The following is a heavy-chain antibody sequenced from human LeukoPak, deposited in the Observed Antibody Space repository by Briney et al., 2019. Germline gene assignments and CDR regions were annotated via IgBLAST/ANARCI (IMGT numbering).Heavy chain of an antibody. Sequence: SETLSLTCTISGGSISIYYWSWTRQPPGKGLEWIGYICNSGRTNNNPSLKSRVTISVGTSKNQFSLNLGSVTAADTAVYYCVRDRELNYWGQGTLVTVSS. CDR3: VRDRELNY. V-gene: IGHV4-59*01. J-gene: IGHJ4*02. CDR2: ICNSGRT. D-gene: IGHD3-10*01. CDR1: GGSISIYY.